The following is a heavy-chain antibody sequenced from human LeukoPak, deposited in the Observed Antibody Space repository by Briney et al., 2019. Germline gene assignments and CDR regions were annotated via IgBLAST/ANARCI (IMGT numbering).Heavy chain of an antibody. CDR3: ASDSSSWYGGIGAFDI. D-gene: IGHD6-13*01. Sequence: SETLSLTCTVSGGSISSYYWSWIRQPPGKGLEWIGYIYTSGSTNYNPSLKSRVTISVDTSKNQFFLKLSSVTAADTAVYYCASDSSSWYGGIGAFDIWGQGTMVTVSS. V-gene: IGHV4-4*09. CDR2: IYTSGST. CDR1: GGSISSYY. J-gene: IGHJ3*02.